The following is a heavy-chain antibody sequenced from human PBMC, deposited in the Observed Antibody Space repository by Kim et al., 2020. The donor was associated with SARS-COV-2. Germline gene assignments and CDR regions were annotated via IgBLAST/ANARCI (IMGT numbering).Heavy chain of an antibody. V-gene: IGHV4-61*01. J-gene: IGHJ6*03. CDR1: GGSVSSGSYY. CDR3: ARANATTTIYSYHYYY. D-gene: IGHD4-17*01. CDR2: IYYSGST. Sequence: SETLSLTCTVSGGSVSSGSYYWSWIRQPPGKGLEWIGYIYYSGSTNYNPSLKSRVTISVDTSKNQFSLKLSSVTAADTAVYYCARANATTTIYSYHYYY.